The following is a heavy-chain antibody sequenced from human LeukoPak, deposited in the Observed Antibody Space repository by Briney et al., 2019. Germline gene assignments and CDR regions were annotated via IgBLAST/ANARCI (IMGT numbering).Heavy chain of an antibody. CDR3: ARGISSWYLDY. V-gene: IGHV3-23*01. D-gene: IGHD3-3*02. CDR1: GFTFTSYA. Sequence: GGSLRLSCAASGFTFTSYAMNWVRQAPGKGLEWVSTISGSGSSTYYVDSVKGRFTISRDNSKNTLYLQMNSLRAEDTAVYYCARGISSWYLDYWGQGTLVTVSS. J-gene: IGHJ4*02. CDR2: ISGSGSST.